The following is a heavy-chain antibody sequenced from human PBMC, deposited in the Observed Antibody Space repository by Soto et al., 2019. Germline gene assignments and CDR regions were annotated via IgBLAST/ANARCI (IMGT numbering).Heavy chain of an antibody. CDR1: GYTFTSYG. Sequence: ASVKVSCKASGYTFTSYGISWVRQAPGQGLEWMGWISAYNGNTNYAQKLQGRVTMTTDTSTSTAYMELRSLRSDDTAVYYCARGRIAVVGGISGDYWGQGTLVTVSS. CDR2: ISAYNGNT. V-gene: IGHV1-18*01. J-gene: IGHJ4*02. CDR3: ARGRIAVVGGISGDY. D-gene: IGHD6-19*01.